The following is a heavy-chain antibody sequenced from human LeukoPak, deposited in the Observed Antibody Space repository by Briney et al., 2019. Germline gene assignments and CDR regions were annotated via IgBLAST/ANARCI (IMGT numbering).Heavy chain of an antibody. J-gene: IGHJ3*02. CDR2: TYYSGTT. Sequence: SETLSLTCTVSGGAVSSGSYYWSWIRQPPGKGLEWVGYTYYSGTTNCNPSLKSRVTISVDTSKNQYSLKLSSVTAADTAVYFCARARYGEDAFDIWGQGAMVAVSS. CDR3: ARARYGEDAFDI. V-gene: IGHV4-61*01. CDR1: GGAVSSGSYY. D-gene: IGHD4-17*01.